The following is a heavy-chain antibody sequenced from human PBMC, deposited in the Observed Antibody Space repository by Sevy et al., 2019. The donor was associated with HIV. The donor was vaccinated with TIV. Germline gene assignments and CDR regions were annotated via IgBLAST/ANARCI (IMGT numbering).Heavy chain of an antibody. CDR3: AIAGDDILSGYYSHHYYYYGMDV. D-gene: IGHD3-9*01. Sequence: GGSLRLSCAASGFTFSSYWMSWVRQAPGKGLEWVANIKQDGSEKYYVDSLKGLVTISIDNANNSLYLQMNSLRAEDSDVYYLAIAGDDILSGYYSHHYYYYGMDVWGHWTTVTVAS. CDR1: GFTFSSYW. V-gene: IGHV3-7*01. CDR2: IKQDGSEK. J-gene: IGHJ6*02.